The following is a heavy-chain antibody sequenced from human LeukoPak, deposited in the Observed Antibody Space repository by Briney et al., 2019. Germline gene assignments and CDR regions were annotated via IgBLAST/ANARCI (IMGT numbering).Heavy chain of an antibody. CDR2: ITTYNGNT. V-gene: IGHV1-18*01. CDR3: ARDEAGFGTTPLDY. CDR1: GYTFTKYG. Sequence: EASVKVSCKPSGYTFTKYGISWVRQAPGQGLEWMGWITTYNGNTHYAQRFQGRVTMSTDTSTSTVYMELRSLRSDDTAVYYCARDEAGFGTTPLDYWGQGTLVTVSS. D-gene: IGHD2-8*01. J-gene: IGHJ4*02.